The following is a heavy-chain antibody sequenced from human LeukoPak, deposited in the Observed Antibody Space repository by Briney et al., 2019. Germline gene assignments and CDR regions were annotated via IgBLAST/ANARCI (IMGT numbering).Heavy chain of an antibody. CDR3: ARGSSSWFDAFDI. Sequence: SETLSLTCTVSGGSIRSSYYYWGWIRQPPGKGLEWIGSIYDSGSTYYNPSLKSRVTISVDTSKNQFSLKLNSVTAADTAVYYCARGSSSWFDAFDIWGQGTMVTVSS. J-gene: IGHJ3*02. V-gene: IGHV4-39*07. D-gene: IGHD6-13*01. CDR1: GGSIRSSYYY. CDR2: IYDSGST.